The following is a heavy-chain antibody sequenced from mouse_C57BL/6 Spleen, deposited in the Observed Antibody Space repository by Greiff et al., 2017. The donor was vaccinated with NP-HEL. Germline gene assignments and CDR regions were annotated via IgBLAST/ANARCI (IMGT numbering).Heavy chain of an antibody. V-gene: IGHV1-53*01. CDR3: ARSAITTAPFAY. Sequence: QVQLQQPGTELVKPGASVKLSCKASGYTFTSYWMHWVKQRPGQGLEWIGNINPRNGGTNYNEKFKSKATLTVDKSSSTAYMQLSSLTSEDSAVYYCARSAITTAPFAYWGQGTLVTVSA. CDR2: INPRNGGT. CDR1: GYTFTSYW. D-gene: IGHD1-2*01. J-gene: IGHJ3*01.